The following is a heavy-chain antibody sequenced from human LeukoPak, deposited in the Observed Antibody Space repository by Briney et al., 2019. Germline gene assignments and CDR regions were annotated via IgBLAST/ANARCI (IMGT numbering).Heavy chain of an antibody. J-gene: IGHJ4*02. D-gene: IGHD3-22*01. CDR1: GGTFISYA. CDR2: IIPIFGTA. Sequence: ASVKVSCKASGGTFISYAISWVRQAPGQGLEWMGRIIPIFGTANYAQKFQGRVTITTDESTSTAYMELSSLRSEDTAVYYCARAVHDSSGYYPPDFDYWGQGTLVTVSS. V-gene: IGHV1-69*05. CDR3: ARAVHDSSGYYPPDFDY.